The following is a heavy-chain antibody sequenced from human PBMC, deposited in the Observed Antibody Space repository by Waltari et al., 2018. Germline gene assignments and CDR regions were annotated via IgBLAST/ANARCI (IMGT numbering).Heavy chain of an antibody. V-gene: IGHV4-39*01. Sequence: QLQLQESGPGLVKPSEALSLTCTVSGGSISRSSYYWAWIRQTPAKGLEWIGNIYYGGCSDYKPSLKGRVTISVDTFKNQFSLKVNSVTAADTAVYFCARLDSPMVRGVLFDYWGRGSLVTVSS. J-gene: IGHJ4*02. CDR3: ARLDSPMVRGVLFDY. D-gene: IGHD3-10*01. CDR1: GGSISRSSYY. CDR2: IYYGGCS.